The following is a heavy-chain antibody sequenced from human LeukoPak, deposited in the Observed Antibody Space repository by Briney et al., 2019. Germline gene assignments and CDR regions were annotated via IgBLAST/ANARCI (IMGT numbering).Heavy chain of an antibody. CDR1: GYTFTSYY. Sequence: ASVKVSCKASGYTFTSYYMHWVRQAPGQGLEWMGWINPNSGGTNYAQKFQGWVTMTRDTSISTAYMELSRPRSDDTAVYYCARLRAGDLDYWGQGTLVTVSS. CDR2: INPNSGGT. CDR3: ARLRAGDLDY. V-gene: IGHV1-2*04. D-gene: IGHD7-27*01. J-gene: IGHJ4*02.